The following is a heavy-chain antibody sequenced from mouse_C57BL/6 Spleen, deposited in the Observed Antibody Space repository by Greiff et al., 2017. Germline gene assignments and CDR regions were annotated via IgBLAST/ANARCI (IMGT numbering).Heavy chain of an antibody. CDR1: GYTFTEYT. CDR2: FYPGSGSI. Sequence: LMEPGASVKLSCKASGYTFTEYTIHWVKQRSGQGLEWIGWFYPGSGSIKYNEKFKDKATLTADKSSSTVYMELSRLTSEDSAVYFCARHEGKGYYFDYWGQGTTLTVSS. J-gene: IGHJ2*01. V-gene: IGHV1-62-2*01. CDR3: ARHEGKGYYFDY.